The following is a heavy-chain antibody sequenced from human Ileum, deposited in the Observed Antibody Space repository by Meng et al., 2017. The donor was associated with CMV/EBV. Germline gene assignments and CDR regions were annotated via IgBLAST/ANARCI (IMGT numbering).Heavy chain of an antibody. Sequence: AAGFTLSNDAMSGVRQARGKGVEWVSPIYAGSRGTYYVESVKGRFTISGDDFKNTLYLQMNSLRDEDTALYYCARIAALVSDAFDVWGQGTMVTVSS. CDR3: ARIAALVSDAFDV. CDR1: GFTLSNDA. CDR2: IYAGSRGT. V-gene: IGHV3-23*03. D-gene: IGHD2-15*01. J-gene: IGHJ3*01.